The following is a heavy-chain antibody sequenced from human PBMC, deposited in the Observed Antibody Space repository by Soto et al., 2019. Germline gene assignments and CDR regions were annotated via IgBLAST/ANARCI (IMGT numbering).Heavy chain of an antibody. D-gene: IGHD4-17*01. CDR3: ARVSNDYGGNGAFDY. CDR1: GGSISNYY. CDR2: VHYTGRA. Sequence: SETLSLTCTVSGGSISNYYWIWIRQPPGKGLDWIGYVHYTGRASYNPSLKSRVSISVDTSKNQFSLNMSSMTAPDTAVYYCARVSNDYGGNGAFDYWGQGTLVTVSS. V-gene: IGHV4-59*01. J-gene: IGHJ4*02.